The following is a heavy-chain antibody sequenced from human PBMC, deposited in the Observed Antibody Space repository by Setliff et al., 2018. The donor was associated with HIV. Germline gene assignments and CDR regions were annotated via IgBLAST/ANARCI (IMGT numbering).Heavy chain of an antibody. CDR2: MSYSGST. CDR1: GGSISSYY. J-gene: IGHJ4*02. Sequence: PSETLSLTCTVSGGSISSYYWSWFRQPPGKGLEWIGSMSYSGSTIHNSSLKTRVTISIDTSKKHFSLRLSSVSAADTAVYYCARNPHYFDRSGSYSWFYFDFWGQGALVTVSS. V-gene: IGHV4-59*12. CDR3: ARNPHYFDRSGSYSWFYFDF. D-gene: IGHD3-22*01.